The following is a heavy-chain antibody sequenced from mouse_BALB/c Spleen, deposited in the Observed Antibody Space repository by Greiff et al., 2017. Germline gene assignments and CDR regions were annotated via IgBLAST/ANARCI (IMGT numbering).Heavy chain of an antibody. CDR1: GFSLTSYG. CDR2: IWSGGST. V-gene: IGHV2-2*02. J-gene: IGHJ3*01. Sequence: VQLQQSGPGLVQPSQSLSITCTVSGFSLTSYGVHWVRQSPGKGLEWLGVIWSGGSTDYNAAFISRLSISKDNSKSQVFFKMNSLQANDTAIYYCASRSTMITTAFAYWGQGTLVTVSA. CDR3: ASRSTMITTAFAY. D-gene: IGHD2-4*01.